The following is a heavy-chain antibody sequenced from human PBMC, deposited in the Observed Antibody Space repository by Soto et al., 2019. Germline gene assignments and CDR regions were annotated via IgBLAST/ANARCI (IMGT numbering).Heavy chain of an antibody. V-gene: IGHV4-59*01. D-gene: IGHD3-3*01. J-gene: IGHJ6*02. Sequence: SETLSLTCTVSGGSISSYYWSWIRQPPGKGLEWIGYIYYSGSTNYNPSLKSRVTISVDTSKNQFSLKLSSVTAADTAVYYCARSPLPYEKNLLRFLEWLPLNYYYYGMDVWGQGTTVTVSS. CDR3: ARSPLPYEKNLLRFLEWLPLNYYYYGMDV. CDR1: GGSISSYY. CDR2: IYYSGST.